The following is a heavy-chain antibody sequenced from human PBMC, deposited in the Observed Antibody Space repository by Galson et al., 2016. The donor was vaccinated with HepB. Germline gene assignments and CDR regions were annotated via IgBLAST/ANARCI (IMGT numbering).Heavy chain of an antibody. V-gene: IGHV4-31*03. D-gene: IGHD3-22*01. J-gene: IGHJ3*02. CDR3: SRSIYHDTSLAFDI. CDR1: GGSISSLGHY. Sequence: TLSLTCTVSGGSISSLGHYWTWIRQNPEKGLQWIGYMYYSGNAHYNPSLKSRVIISIDTSKNQFSLKLSSMTAADTAVYFCSRSIYHDTSLAFDIWGQGTVITVSS. CDR2: MYYSGNA.